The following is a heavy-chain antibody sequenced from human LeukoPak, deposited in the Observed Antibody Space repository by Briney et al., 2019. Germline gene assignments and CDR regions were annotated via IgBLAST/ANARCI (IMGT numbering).Heavy chain of an antibody. CDR2: ISGSCRTT. CDR1: GFTFSNHA. Sequence: GGSLRLSCAASGFTFSNHAMSWVRQTPGKGLQWISVISGSCRTTEYADSVKGRFTISRDNSKNTLSLQMNSLRVEDTAIYYCVKNVVVKRYIDYWGQGTLVTVSS. D-gene: IGHD2-15*01. V-gene: IGHV3-23*01. CDR3: VKNVVVKRYIDY. J-gene: IGHJ4*02.